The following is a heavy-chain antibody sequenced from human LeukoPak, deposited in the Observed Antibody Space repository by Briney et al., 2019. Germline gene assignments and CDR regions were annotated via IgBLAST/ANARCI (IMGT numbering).Heavy chain of an antibody. CDR1: GGSISSYY. CDR3: ARHSIAGPTSAFDF. CDR2: ISYSGST. D-gene: IGHD6-13*01. J-gene: IGHJ3*01. V-gene: IGHV4-59*08. Sequence: SETLSLTCTVSGGSISSYYWSWIRQPPGKGLEWIGYISYSGSTNYNPSLKSRVTISVDTSKNQFSLKLSSVTAADTAVYYCARHSIAGPTSAFDFWGQGTMVTVSS.